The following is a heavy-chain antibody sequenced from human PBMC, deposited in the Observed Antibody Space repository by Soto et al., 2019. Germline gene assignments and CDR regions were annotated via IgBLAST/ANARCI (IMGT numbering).Heavy chain of an antibody. J-gene: IGHJ4*02. CDR2: VGGSGGST. V-gene: IGHV3-23*01. Sequence: EVPLLESGGGLVQPGGSLRLSFAASGFTFSSYDMSWVRQAPGKGLEWIAAVGGSGGSTYYADSVKGRFTISRDNSKGTLYLQMNNLRAEDTAVYYCAKPPDYNWNDYWGQGTLVTVSS. CDR3: AKPPDYNWNDY. D-gene: IGHD1-20*01. CDR1: GFTFSSYD.